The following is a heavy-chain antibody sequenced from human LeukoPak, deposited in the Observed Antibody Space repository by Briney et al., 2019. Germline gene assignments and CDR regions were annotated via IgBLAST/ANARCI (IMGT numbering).Heavy chain of an antibody. V-gene: IGHV4-39*06. D-gene: IGHD3-10*01. Sequence: PSETLSLTCTVSGGSISSSSYYWGWIRQPPGKGLEWIGSIYYSGSTYYNPSLKSRVTISVDTSKNQFPLKLSSVTAADTAVYYCARAPPDMVRGVISYYYYGMDVWGQGTTVTVSS. CDR3: ARAPPDMVRGVISYYYYGMDV. J-gene: IGHJ6*02. CDR1: GGSISSSSYY. CDR2: IYYSGST.